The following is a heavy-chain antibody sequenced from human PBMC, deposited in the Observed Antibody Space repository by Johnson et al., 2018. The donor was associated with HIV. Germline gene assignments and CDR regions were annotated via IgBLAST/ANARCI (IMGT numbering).Heavy chain of an antibody. J-gene: IGHJ3*02. V-gene: IGHV3-15*01. CDR1: GFTFNNAW. CDR2: IKSKTDGGTT. CDR3: TTAGSSGSAHAFDI. D-gene: IGHD3-22*01. Sequence: VQLVESGGGLVKPGGSLRLSCAASGFTFNNAWMTWVRQAPGKGLEWIGRIKSKTDGGTTDYAAPVKGRFTISRDDSKNTLFLQMNSLKIEDTATYYCTTAGSSGSAHAFDIWGQGTMVTVSS.